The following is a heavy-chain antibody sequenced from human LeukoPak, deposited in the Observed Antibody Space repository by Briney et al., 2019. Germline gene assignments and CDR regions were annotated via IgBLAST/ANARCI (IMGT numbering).Heavy chain of an antibody. J-gene: IGHJ6*03. CDR3: AKGPGLGYYMDV. V-gene: IGHV3-33*06. Sequence: GRSLRLSCAASGFTFSSYGMHWVRQAPGKGLEWVAVIWYDGSNKYYADSVKGRFTISRDNSKNTLYLQMNSLRAEDTAVYYCAKGPGLGYYMDVWGKGTTVTVSS. CDR2: IWYDGSNK. D-gene: IGHD3-10*01. CDR1: GFTFSSYG.